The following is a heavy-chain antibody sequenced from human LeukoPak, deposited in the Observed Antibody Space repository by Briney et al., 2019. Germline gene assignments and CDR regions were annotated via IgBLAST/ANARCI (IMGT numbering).Heavy chain of an antibody. Sequence: GGSLRLSCAASGFTFSSYWMSWVRQAPGKGLEWVSSISSSSSYIYYADSVKGRFTISRDNAKNSLYLQMNSLRAEDTAVYYCARDLGYSSGPNYWGQGTRVTVSS. V-gene: IGHV3-21*01. D-gene: IGHD6-19*01. CDR3: ARDLGYSSGPNY. CDR1: GFTFSSYW. CDR2: ISSSSSYI. J-gene: IGHJ4*02.